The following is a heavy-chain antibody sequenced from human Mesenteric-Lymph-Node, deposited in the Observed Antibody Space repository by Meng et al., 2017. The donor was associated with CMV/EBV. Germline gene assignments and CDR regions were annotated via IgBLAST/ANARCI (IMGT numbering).Heavy chain of an antibody. J-gene: IGHJ4*02. CDR2: INSDGSST. V-gene: IGHV3-74*01. Sequence: GGSLRLSCAASGFTFSNSWMHWVRQVPGKGLVWVSRINSDGSSTSYADSVKGRFTVSRDNAKNTLYLQMDSLTAEDTAVYYCGRQYDFWGQGTLVTVSS. D-gene: IGHD3-3*01. CDR1: GFTFSNSW. CDR3: GRQYDF.